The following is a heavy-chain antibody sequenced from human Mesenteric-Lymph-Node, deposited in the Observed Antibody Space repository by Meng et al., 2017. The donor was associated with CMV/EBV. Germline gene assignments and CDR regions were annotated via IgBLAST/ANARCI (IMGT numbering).Heavy chain of an antibody. CDR1: VSSGSYF. CDR3: ARAPVYGTTPGSYYFDF. D-gene: IGHD1/OR15-1a*01. V-gene: IGHV4-61*01. J-gene: IGHJ4*02. CDR2: IYHTGTT. Sequence: VSSGSYFWNWIRQPPGKGLEWIGHIYHTGTTNYNPSLRSRVTISVDTSNNQFSLKLTSVIAADTAVCYCARAPVYGTTPGSYYFDFWGPGILVTVSS.